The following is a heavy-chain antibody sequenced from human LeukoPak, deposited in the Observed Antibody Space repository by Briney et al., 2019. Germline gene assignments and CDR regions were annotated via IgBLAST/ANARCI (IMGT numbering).Heavy chain of an antibody. Sequence: SETLSLTCTVSGGSISSSSYYWGWIRQPPGKGLEWIGSIYYSGSTYYNPSLKSRVTISVDTSKNQFSLKLSSVTAADTAVYYCARGRVSSSTYYSTYYYYFYMDVWGKGTTVIVSS. V-gene: IGHV4-39*01. CDR2: IYYSGST. J-gene: IGHJ6*03. CDR1: GGSISSSSYY. CDR3: ARGRVSSSTYYSTYYYYFYMDV. D-gene: IGHD4-11*01.